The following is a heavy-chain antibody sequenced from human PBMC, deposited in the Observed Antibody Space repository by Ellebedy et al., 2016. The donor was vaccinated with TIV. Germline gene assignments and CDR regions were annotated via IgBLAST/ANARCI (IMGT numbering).Heavy chain of an antibody. CDR1: GYTFTSYD. Sequence: ASVKVSXKASGYTFTSYDINWVRQATGQGLEWMGWMNPNSGNTGYAQKFQGRVTMTRNTSISTAYMELSRLRSDGTAVYYCARAGDYDSSLDYWGQGTLVTVSS. CDR3: ARAGDYDSSLDY. J-gene: IGHJ4*02. V-gene: IGHV1-8*01. CDR2: MNPNSGNT. D-gene: IGHD3-22*01.